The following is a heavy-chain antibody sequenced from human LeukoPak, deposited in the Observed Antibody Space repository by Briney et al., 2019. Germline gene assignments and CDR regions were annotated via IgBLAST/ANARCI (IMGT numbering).Heavy chain of an antibody. Sequence: PGGSLRLSCTASGFTFGDYAMSWFRQAPGKGLEWVGFIRSKAYGGTTEYAASVKGRFTIPRDDSKSIAYLQMNSLKTEDTAVYYCTRDEEYYDFWSGYPPPFDYWGQGTLVTVSS. CDR3: TRDEEYYDFWSGYPPPFDY. CDR2: IRSKAYGGTT. V-gene: IGHV3-49*03. J-gene: IGHJ4*02. CDR1: GFTFGDYA. D-gene: IGHD3-3*01.